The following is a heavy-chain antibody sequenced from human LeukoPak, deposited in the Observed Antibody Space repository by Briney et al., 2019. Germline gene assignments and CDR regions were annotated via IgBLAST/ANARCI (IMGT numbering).Heavy chain of an antibody. CDR2: MNDSGST. CDR3: ARKGFVESTGWRGAFDV. J-gene: IGHJ3*01. D-gene: IGHD2-8*02. CDR1: RGSFSGYF. V-gene: IGHV4-34*01. Sequence: SETLSLTCDVYRGSFSGYFWSWIRQTPGKGLEWLGEMNDSGSTNYNPSLKSRVTISVAVSKNQYSLRLTSVTAADAAVYYCARKGFVESTGWRGAFDVWGQGTMVTVSS.